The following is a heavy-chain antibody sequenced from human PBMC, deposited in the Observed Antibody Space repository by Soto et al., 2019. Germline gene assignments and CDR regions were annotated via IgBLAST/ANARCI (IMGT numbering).Heavy chain of an antibody. Sequence: SETLSLTCTVSGDSISTDYWSWIRQPPGKGLEWIGYIYYSGITYYNPSLKSRLTISVDTSKNQFSLKLYSVTAADTAVYYCARDYTSYFYGLDVWGQGTTVTVSS. CDR1: GDSISTDY. CDR3: ARDYTSYFYGLDV. V-gene: IGHV4-30-4*01. D-gene: IGHD2-2*02. CDR2: IYYSGIT. J-gene: IGHJ6*02.